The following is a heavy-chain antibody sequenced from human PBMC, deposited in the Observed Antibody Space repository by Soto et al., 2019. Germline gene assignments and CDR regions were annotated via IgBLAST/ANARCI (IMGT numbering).Heavy chain of an antibody. D-gene: IGHD3-22*01. CDR2: IFHSGST. CDR3: ARAPNYYYTSGYYYYFDY. Sequence: SETLSLTCAVSGRSISSGNYSWSWIRQQPGKGLEWIGYIFHSGSTYYNPSLKSRVTISVDRSKNQFSLKLSSVTAADTAVYYCARAPNYYYTSGYYYYFDYWGQGILVTVSS. V-gene: IGHV4-30-2*01. CDR1: GRSISSGNYS. J-gene: IGHJ4*02.